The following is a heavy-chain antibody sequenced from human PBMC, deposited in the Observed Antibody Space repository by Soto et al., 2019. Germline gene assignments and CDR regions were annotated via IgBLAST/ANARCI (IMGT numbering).Heavy chain of an antibody. J-gene: IGHJ4*02. Sequence: EVQLVESGGGLVQPGGSLQLSCAASGFTFSGSAMHWVRQASGKGLVWVGRIRSKANSYATAYAASVKGRFTISRDDSKNTAYLQMDSLKTEDTAVYYCTRPAYSSGWVDYWGQGTLVTVSS. CDR1: GFTFSGSA. CDR3: TRPAYSSGWVDY. CDR2: IRSKANSYAT. D-gene: IGHD6-19*01. V-gene: IGHV3-73*02.